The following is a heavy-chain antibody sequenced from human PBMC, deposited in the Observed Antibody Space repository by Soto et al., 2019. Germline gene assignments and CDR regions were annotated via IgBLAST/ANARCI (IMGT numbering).Heavy chain of an antibody. V-gene: IGHV4-59*08. J-gene: IGHJ4*02. CDR2: IYYSGST. D-gene: IGHD2-21*02. CDR1: GGSISNYY. Sequence: ETLSLTCTVSGGSISNYYWSWIRQPPGKGLEWIAYIYYSGSTNYNPSLKSRVTISVDTSKNQFSLKLSSVTAADTAVYYCARGGWRLIDYWGQGTLVTVSS. CDR3: ARGGWRLIDY.